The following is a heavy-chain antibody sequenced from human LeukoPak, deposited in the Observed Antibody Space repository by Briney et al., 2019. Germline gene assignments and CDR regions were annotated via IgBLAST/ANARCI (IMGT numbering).Heavy chain of an antibody. J-gene: IGHJ4*02. D-gene: IGHD1-1*01. V-gene: IGHV3-30*03. CDR2: ISYHGSNI. CDR3: ARKNEQGVTDF. Sequence: TGVSLRLSCAASGFTFTCCGMHWVRQAPGKGLEWLAVISYHGSNIYYTDSVKGRFTISRDNSKNTAFLQMNSLRPEDTALYYCARKNEQGVTDFWGQGALVTVSA. CDR1: GFTFTCCG.